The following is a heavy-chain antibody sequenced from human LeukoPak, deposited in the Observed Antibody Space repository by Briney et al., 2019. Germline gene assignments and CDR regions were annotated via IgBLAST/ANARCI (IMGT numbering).Heavy chain of an antibody. Sequence: SETLSLTCAVSGGSFSGYYWSWIRQPPGKGLEWIGEINHSGSTNYNPSLKSRVTISVDTSKNQFSLKLSSVTAADTAVYYCARGRGYYDSSGYPVDYWGQGTLVTVSS. J-gene: IGHJ4*02. CDR2: INHSGST. D-gene: IGHD3-22*01. CDR3: ARGRGYYDSSGYPVDY. CDR1: GGSFSGYY. V-gene: IGHV4-34*01.